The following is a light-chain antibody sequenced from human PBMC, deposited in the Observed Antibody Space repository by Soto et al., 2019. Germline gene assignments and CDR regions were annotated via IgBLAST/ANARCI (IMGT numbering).Light chain of an antibody. CDR2: DAS. CDR1: QGISSA. V-gene: IGKV1D-13*01. Sequence: AIQLTQSPSSLSASVGDRVTITCRASQGISSALAWYQQKPGKAPKLLIYDASSLESGVPSRFSGSGSVTDFTLTISSLQPEDFATYYCQQFNNYLFTFGPGTKVDIK. CDR3: QQFNNYLFT. J-gene: IGKJ3*01.